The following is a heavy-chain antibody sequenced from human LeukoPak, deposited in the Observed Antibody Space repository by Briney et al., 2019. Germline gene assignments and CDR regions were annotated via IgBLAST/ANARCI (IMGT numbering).Heavy chain of an antibody. V-gene: IGHV4-4*02. CDR3: ARASYSYDINGWVLFDY. Sequence: SETLSLTCAVSGGSISSSNWWSWVRQPPGKGLEWIGEIYHSGSTNYNPSLKSRVTISGDTSKNQFSLRLSSVTAADTAVYYCARASYSYDINGWVLFDYWGQGTLVTVSS. J-gene: IGHJ4*02. CDR2: IYHSGST. D-gene: IGHD3-22*01. CDR1: GGSISSSNW.